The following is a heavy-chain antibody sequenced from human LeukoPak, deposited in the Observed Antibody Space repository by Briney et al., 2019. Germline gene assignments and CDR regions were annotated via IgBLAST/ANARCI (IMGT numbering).Heavy chain of an antibody. CDR2: IIPIFGTA. CDR1: GGTFSSYA. D-gene: IGHD3-3*01. CDR3: ARALISGYDVWSGYYAFDI. J-gene: IGHJ3*02. V-gene: IGHV1-69*05. Sequence: SVKVSCKASGGTFSSYAISWVRQAPGQGLEWMGGIIPIFGTANYAQKFQGRVTITTDESTSTAYMELSSLRSEDTAVYYCARALISGYDVWSGYYAFDIWGQGTMVTVSS.